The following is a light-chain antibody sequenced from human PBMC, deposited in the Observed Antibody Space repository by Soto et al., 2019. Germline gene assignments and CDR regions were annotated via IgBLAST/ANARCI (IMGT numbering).Light chain of an antibody. CDR1: QSVSTN. CDR2: GAS. CDR3: QQYTVWPFT. Sequence: EIVMTQSPDTLSVSPGARAPLSCRASQSVSTNLAWYQQKPGQAPRLLMYGASTRATGIPARFSGSGSGTEFTLTISSLQSEDFALYYCQQYTVWPFTFGGGTKVDIK. J-gene: IGKJ4*01. V-gene: IGKV3-15*01.